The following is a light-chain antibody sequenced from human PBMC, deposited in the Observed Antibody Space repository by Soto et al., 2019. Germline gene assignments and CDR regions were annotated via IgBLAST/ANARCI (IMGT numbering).Light chain of an antibody. CDR2: DAS. CDR1: QSVDIY. CDR3: QQRKHWPPLT. V-gene: IGKV3-11*01. Sequence: ETVLTQSPATLSLSPGETATLSCRASQSVDIYLAWYQQKPGQAPRLLIYDASNRATGIPARFSGSGSGTDFTLTISSLEPEDFAVYYCQQRKHWPPLTFGQGTRLE. J-gene: IGKJ5*01.